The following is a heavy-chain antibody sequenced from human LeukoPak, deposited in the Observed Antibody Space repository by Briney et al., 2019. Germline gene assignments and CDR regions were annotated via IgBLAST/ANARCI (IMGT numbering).Heavy chain of an antibody. CDR1: GFTFKTYT. CDR2: ISSSSSYI. D-gene: IGHD3-22*01. CDR3: ANYHDSSGYFAFDH. V-gene: IGHV3-21*06. Sequence: PGGSLRLSCAASGFTFKTYTMHWVRQAPGMGLEWVSSISSSSSYIFYADSVKGRFTISRDNAKNSLYLQMNSLRAEDTAVYYCANYHDSSGYFAFDHWGQGTLVTVSS. J-gene: IGHJ4*02.